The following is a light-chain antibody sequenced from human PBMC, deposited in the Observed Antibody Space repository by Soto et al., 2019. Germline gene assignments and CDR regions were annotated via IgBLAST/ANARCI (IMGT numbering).Light chain of an antibody. CDR3: QSYDSSLSGSV. V-gene: IGLV2-14*01. CDR1: SSDVGSYNY. J-gene: IGLJ1*01. Sequence: QSVLTQPASVSGSPGQSITISCTGTSSDVGSYNYVSWYQQHPGKAPKVMIYDVSNRPSGVSYRFSGSKSGTSASLAISGLQAEDEADYYCQSYDSSLSGSVFGTGTKVTVL. CDR2: DVS.